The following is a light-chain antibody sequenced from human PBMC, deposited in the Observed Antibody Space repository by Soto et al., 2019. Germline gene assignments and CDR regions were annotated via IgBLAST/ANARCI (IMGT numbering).Light chain of an antibody. V-gene: IGKV3-15*01. CDR3: QQYNNWPQVS. CDR2: ATS. J-gene: IGKJ1*01. CDR1: QSIASY. Sequence: EIVLTQSPDTLSLSPGERATLSCRASQSIASYSLAWYQQKPGQAPRLLIYATSTRATDVSARFSGSGDGTEFTLTISSLQPEDFAVYYCQQYNNWPQVSFGPGTKVDIK.